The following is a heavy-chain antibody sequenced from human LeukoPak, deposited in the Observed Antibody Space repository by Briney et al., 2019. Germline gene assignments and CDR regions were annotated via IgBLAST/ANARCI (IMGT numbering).Heavy chain of an antibody. CDR1: GFTFSSYE. J-gene: IGHJ3*02. CDR2: ISSSGSTI. V-gene: IGHV3-48*03. Sequence: PGGSLRLSCAASGFTFSSYEMNWVRQAPGKGLEWVSYISSSGSTIYCADSVKGRFTISRDNAENSLYLQMNSLRAEDTAVYYCAREIRDRERVVGATPPAFDIWGQGTMVTVSS. CDR3: AREIRDRERVVGATPPAFDI. D-gene: IGHD1-26*01.